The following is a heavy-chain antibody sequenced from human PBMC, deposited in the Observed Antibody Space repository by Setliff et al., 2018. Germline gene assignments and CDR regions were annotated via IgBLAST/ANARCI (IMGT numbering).Heavy chain of an antibody. D-gene: IGHD6-6*01. CDR2: INHSGST. J-gene: IGHJ4*02. CDR3: ARGRNVAIRLLDS. V-gene: IGHV4-34*01. Sequence: KPSETLSLTCAASGGTFTYYYWTWIRQPPGKGLEWIGEINHSGSTNYNPSLKSRVTMSIDTSKNQFSLNLRYVTAADTAVYYCARGRNVAIRLLDSWGQGNLVTVSS. CDR1: GGTFTYYY.